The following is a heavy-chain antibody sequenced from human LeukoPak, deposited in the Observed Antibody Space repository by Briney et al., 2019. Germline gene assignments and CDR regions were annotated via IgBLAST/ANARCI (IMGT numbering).Heavy chain of an antibody. V-gene: IGHV4-34*01. CDR1: GGSLSGHY. CDR2: IHHDGRT. CDR3: AREPWSGTYYFDY. Sequence: SETLALTCAVYGGSLSGHYWSWIRQSPGKGLEWIGDIHHDGRTKYSPSLKSRVSILLDTSKNEVSLRLTPVTAADTALYFCAREPWSGTYYFDYWGQGTLVTVSS. D-gene: IGHD1-14*01. J-gene: IGHJ4*02.